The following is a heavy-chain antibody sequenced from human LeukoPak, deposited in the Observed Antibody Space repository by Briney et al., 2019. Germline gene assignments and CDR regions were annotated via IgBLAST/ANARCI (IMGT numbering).Heavy chain of an antibody. J-gene: IGHJ4*02. CDR2: IKQDGSEK. D-gene: IGHD6-13*01. CDR1: GFTFSSYW. Sequence: GGSLRPSCAASGFTFSSYWMSWVRQAPGKGLEWVANIKQDGSEKYYVDSVKGRFTISRDNAKNSLYLQMNSLRAEDTAVYYCARGRGGYSSSWLDYWGQGALVTVSS. CDR3: ARGRGGYSSSWLDY. V-gene: IGHV3-7*01.